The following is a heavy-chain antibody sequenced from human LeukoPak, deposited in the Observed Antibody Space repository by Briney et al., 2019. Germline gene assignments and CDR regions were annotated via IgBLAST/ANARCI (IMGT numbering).Heavy chain of an antibody. CDR1: VGSFSGYY. CDR3: ARGPRIVLMVYASAANWFDP. J-gene: IGHJ5*02. Sequence: SETLSLTCAVYVGSFSGYYWSWIRQPPGKGLEWNGEIHHNGSTNYNPSLKSRVTISVDTSKNQFSLKLSSVTAADTAVYYCARGPRIVLMVYASAANWFDPWGHGTLVTVSS. V-gene: IGHV4-34*01. D-gene: IGHD2-8*01. CDR2: IHHNGST.